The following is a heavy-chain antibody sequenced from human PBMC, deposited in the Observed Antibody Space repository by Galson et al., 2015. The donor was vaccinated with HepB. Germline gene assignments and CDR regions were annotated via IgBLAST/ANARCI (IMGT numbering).Heavy chain of an antibody. CDR1: GGSISSSSYY. J-gene: IGHJ4*02. CDR2: IYYSGST. Sequence: ETLSLTCTVSGGSISSSSYYWGWIRQPPGKGLEWIGSIYYSGSTYYNPSLKSRVTISIDTSKNQFSLKLSSVTAADTAVYYCARHPVVCPFDYCGRGALVTASS. V-gene: IGHV4-39*01. D-gene: IGHD4-23*01. CDR3: ARHPVVCPFDY.